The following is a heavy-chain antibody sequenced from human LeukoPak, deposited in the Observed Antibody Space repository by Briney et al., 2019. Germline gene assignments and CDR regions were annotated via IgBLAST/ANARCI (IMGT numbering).Heavy chain of an antibody. J-gene: IGHJ4*02. CDR3: AGRRDGYNPFHY. CDR2: INHSGTT. CDR1: GGSFSGYY. Sequence: KPSETLSLTCAVYGGSFSGYYWSWIRQPPGKGLEWIGEINHSGTTNYNPSLKRRVIISVDTSKNQLSLKLKSVTAADTAVYYCAGRRDGYNPFHYWGQGTLVTVSS. V-gene: IGHV4-34*01. D-gene: IGHD5-24*01.